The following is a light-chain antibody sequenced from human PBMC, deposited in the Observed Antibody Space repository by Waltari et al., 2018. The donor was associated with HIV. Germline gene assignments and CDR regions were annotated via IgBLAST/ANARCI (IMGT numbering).Light chain of an antibody. J-gene: IGKJ2*01. CDR1: QGIRHD. CDR2: AAA. Sequence: AIQMTQSSSSLSAAVGDSVTITSQSSQGIRHDLGWYQQKSGKAPQLLIYAAAPLPDEVPSRFSGSGSGTDFTLSISSVQPEDFATYYCLQDYKAPYTFGQSTKLEIK. V-gene: IGKV1-6*01. CDR3: LQDYKAPYT.